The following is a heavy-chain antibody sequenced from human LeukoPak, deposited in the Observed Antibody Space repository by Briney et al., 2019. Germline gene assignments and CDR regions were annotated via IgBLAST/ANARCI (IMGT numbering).Heavy chain of an antibody. CDR2: INPNSGGT. D-gene: IGHD1-1*01. J-gene: IGHJ5*02. CDR3: ARGHSWERAWFDP. V-gene: IGHV1-2*02. Sequence: ASVKVSCKASGYTFTSYGITWVRQAPGQGLEWMGWINPNSGGTNYAQKFQGRVTMTRDTSISTAYMELSRLRSDDTAVYYCARGHSWERAWFDPWGQGTLVTVSS. CDR1: GYTFTSYG.